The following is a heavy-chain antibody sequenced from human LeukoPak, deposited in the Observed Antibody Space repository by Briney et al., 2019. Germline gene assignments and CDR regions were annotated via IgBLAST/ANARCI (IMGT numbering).Heavy chain of an antibody. J-gene: IGHJ3*02. V-gene: IGHV4-30-4*01. Sequence: SETLSLTCTVSGGSISSGDYYWSWIRQPPGKGLEWIGYIYYSGSTYYNPSLKSRVTISVDTSKNQFSLKLSSVTAADTAVYYCARDHTVNRYYYDSSGIGAFDIWGQGTMVTVSS. CDR2: IYYSGST. D-gene: IGHD3-22*01. CDR1: GGSISSGDYY. CDR3: ARDHTVNRYYYDSSGIGAFDI.